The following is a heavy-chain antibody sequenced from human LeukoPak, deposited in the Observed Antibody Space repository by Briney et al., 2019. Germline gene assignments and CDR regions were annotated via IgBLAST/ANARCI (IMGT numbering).Heavy chain of an antibody. CDR1: GYNFIGYY. V-gene: IGHV1-2*02. CDR2: INPNSGGT. J-gene: IGHJ6*02. Sequence: ASVKVSCKASGYNFIGYYMHLVRQAPGQGLEWMGWINPNSGGTNYAQKFQGRVTMTRDTSINTAYMELSGLTSDDTAIYHCARDLRTPYHYGMNVWGQGTTVTVSS. D-gene: IGHD1-1*01. CDR3: ARDLRTPYHYGMNV.